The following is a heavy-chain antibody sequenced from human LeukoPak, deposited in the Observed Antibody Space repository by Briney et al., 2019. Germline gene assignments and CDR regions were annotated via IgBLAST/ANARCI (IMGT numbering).Heavy chain of an antibody. D-gene: IGHD5/OR15-5a*01. CDR3: ARGGLPGYYYYGMDV. J-gene: IGHJ6*02. CDR2: IYYSGST. CDR1: GGSISSSSYY. V-gene: IGHV4-39*07. Sequence: KPSETLSLTCTVPGGSISSSSYYWGWIRQPPGKGLEWIGSIYYSGSTYYNPSLKSRVTISVDTSKNQFSLKLSSVTAADTAVYYCARGGLPGYYYYGMDVWGQGTTVTVSS.